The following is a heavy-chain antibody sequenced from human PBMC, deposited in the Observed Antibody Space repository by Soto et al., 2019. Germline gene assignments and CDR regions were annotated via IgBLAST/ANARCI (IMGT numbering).Heavy chain of an antibody. CDR3: AKGGHFSHFDL. Sequence: EKQLLDSGGNLVQPGGSLRLSCVASGLTFGAYAMTWIRQAPGKGLEWVSTISGNGDDPFYADSVRGRFTISRDNSNNIHYLHMNSLRVDDTAVYYCAKGGHFSHFDLWGRGTLVTVSS. D-gene: IGHD3-3*02. J-gene: IGHJ2*01. CDR1: GLTFGAYA. V-gene: IGHV3-23*01. CDR2: ISGNGDDP.